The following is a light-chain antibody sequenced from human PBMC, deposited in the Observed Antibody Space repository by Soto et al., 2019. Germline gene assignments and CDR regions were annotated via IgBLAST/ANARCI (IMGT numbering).Light chain of an antibody. J-gene: IGLJ1*01. CDR1: SSDVGGYDY. CDR2: EVN. V-gene: IGLV2-14*01. Sequence: ALTQPASVSRSPGQSITISCTGTSSDVGGYDYVSWYQLHPGKAPKLMVFEVNNRPSGVSYRFSGSKSGNTASLTISGLQAGDEADYFCSSYSISTAYLFGTGTKVTVL. CDR3: SSYSISTAYL.